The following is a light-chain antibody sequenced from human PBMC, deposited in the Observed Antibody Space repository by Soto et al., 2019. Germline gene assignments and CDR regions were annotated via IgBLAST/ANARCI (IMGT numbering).Light chain of an antibody. CDR1: QSVKSN. Sequence: TVMTQSPATLSVSPGERVTLSCRASQSVKSNLAWYQQKPGQAPRLLIYGASSRATGIPDRFSGSGSGTDFTLTISRLEPEDFAVYYCQQYGSSPRITFGQGTRL. V-gene: IGKV3-20*01. J-gene: IGKJ5*01. CDR3: QQYGSSPRIT. CDR2: GAS.